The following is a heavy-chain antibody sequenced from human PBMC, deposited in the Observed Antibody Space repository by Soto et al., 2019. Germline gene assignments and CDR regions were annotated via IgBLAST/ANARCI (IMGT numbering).Heavy chain of an antibody. J-gene: IGHJ3*02. D-gene: IGHD1-26*01. CDR2: ISYDGSNK. Sequence: GGSLRLSCAASGFTFSSYAMHWVRQAPGKGLEWVAVISYDGSNKYYADSVKGRFTISRDNSKNTLYLQMNSLRAEDTAVYYGARDTGTLHGRYCAFDIWGQGTMVTVSS. V-gene: IGHV3-30-3*01. CDR3: ARDTGTLHGRYCAFDI. CDR1: GFTFSSYA.